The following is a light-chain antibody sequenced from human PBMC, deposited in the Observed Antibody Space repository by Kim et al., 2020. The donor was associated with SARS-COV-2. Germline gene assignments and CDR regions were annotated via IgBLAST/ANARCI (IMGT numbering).Light chain of an antibody. CDR2: RSN. J-gene: IGLJ3*02. Sequence: GQRVTISGSGRSSNIESNYVYWYQQVPGTAPKVLIYRSNQRPSGVPDRFSGSKSGTSASLAISGLRSEDEADYYCAAWDDSLSGRVFGGGTQLTVL. CDR3: AAWDDSLSGRV. CDR1: SSNIESNY. V-gene: IGLV1-47*01.